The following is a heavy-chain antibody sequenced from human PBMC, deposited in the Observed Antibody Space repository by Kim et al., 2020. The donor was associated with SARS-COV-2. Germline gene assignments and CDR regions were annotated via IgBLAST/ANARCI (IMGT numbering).Heavy chain of an antibody. V-gene: IGHV3-21*01. Sequence: GVSLRLSCAASGFTFSSYSMNWVRQAPGKGLEWVSSISSSSSYIYYADSVKGRFTISRDNAKNSLYLQMNSLRAEDTAVYYCARAPAYSSSYFDYWGQGTLVTVSS. CDR1: GFTFSSYS. CDR2: ISSSSSYI. CDR3: ARAPAYSSSYFDY. J-gene: IGHJ4*02. D-gene: IGHD6-6*01.